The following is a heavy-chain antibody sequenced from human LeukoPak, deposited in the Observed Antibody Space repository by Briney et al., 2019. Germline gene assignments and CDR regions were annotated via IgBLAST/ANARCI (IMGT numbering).Heavy chain of an antibody. D-gene: IGHD5-18*01. CDR3: ARVGDTAMVDLDY. Sequence: GGSLRLSCAASGFTFSSYSMNWVRQAPGKGLEWVSSISGSSSYIYYADSVKGRFTISRDNAKNSLYLQMNSLRAEDTAVYYCARVGDTAMVDLDYWGQGTLVTVSS. J-gene: IGHJ4*02. CDR2: ISGSSSYI. V-gene: IGHV3-21*01. CDR1: GFTFSSYS.